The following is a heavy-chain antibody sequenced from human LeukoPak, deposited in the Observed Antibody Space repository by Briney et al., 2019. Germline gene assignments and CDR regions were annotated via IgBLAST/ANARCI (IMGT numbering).Heavy chain of an antibody. Sequence: GRSLRLSRAPSGFTLSSYAIQWVRQAPGKRLEYVSAISSNGGSPSYANSVKGRFTISRDNSKDTLYLQMGNLRAEDMAVYYCARVHPGFSDAFDIWGPGTMATVSS. CDR1: GFTLSSYA. CDR3: ARVHPGFSDAFDI. CDR2: ISSNGGSP. V-gene: IGHV3-64*01. J-gene: IGHJ3*02.